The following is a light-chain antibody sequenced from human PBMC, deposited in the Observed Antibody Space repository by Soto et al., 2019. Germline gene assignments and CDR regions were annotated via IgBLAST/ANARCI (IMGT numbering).Light chain of an antibody. CDR2: EVS. CDR1: SSDVGGYNY. CDR3: SSFSGNNNLV. V-gene: IGLV2-8*01. Sequence: QSALTQPPSASGSPGQSVTISCTGTSSDVGGYNYVSWYQQHPGKAPKLMISEVSKRPSGVPDRFSGSKSGNTASLTVSGLQAEDEAYYYFSSFSGNNNLVFGGGTKLTFL. J-gene: IGLJ2*01.